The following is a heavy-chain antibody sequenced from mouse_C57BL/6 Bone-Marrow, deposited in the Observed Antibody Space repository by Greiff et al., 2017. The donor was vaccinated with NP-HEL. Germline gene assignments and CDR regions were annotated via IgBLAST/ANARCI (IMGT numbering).Heavy chain of an antibody. CDR2: IYPGDGDT. Sequence: VQLQQSGPELVKPGASVKISCKASGYAFSSSWMNWVKQRPGKGLEWIGRIYPGDGDTNYNGKFKGKATLTADKSSSTAYMQLSSLTSEDSAVYFCASPPIYYYGRSYWYFDVWGTGTTVTVSS. J-gene: IGHJ1*03. V-gene: IGHV1-82*01. CDR3: ASPPIYYYGRSYWYFDV. D-gene: IGHD1-1*01. CDR1: GYAFSSSW.